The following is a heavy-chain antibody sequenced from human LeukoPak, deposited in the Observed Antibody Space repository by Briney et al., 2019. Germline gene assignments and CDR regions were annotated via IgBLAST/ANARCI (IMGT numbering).Heavy chain of an antibody. J-gene: IGHJ4*02. CDR2: INDDGTTT. CDR3: ARGLGSPTDY. CDR1: GXTFRTSW. Sequence: GGSLRLSCAASGXTFRTSWMHWLRQAPGKGLVSVLRINDDGTTTTYAASVKGRFTISRDNATSTLYLQMNSLRAEDTAVYYCARGLGSPTDYWGQGTLVTVSS. V-gene: IGHV3-74*01. D-gene: IGHD1-26*01.